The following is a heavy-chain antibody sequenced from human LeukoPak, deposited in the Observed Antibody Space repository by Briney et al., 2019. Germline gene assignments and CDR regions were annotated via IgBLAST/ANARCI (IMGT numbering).Heavy chain of an antibody. CDR2: IYSTGST. D-gene: IGHD5-12*01. Sequence: PSETLSLTCTVSGGSISSYYWSWIRQPAGKGLGWIGRIYSTGSTNYNPSLKSRATMSVDTSKNQFSLRLRSVTAADTAVYYCASSSESWMFDPWGQGTLVTVSS. J-gene: IGHJ5*02. V-gene: IGHV4-4*07. CDR3: ASSSESWMFDP. CDR1: GGSISSYY.